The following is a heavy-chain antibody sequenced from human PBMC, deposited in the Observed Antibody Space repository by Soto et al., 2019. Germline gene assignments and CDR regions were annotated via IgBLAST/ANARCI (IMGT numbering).Heavy chain of an antibody. CDR1: GYIFTNHY. J-gene: IGHJ4*02. CDR2: INPSGGST. CDR3: ARADYYDSSGFYYDC. Sequence: QVQLVQSGAEVKKPGASVKVSCKASGYIFTNHYIHWVRQAPGQGLEWMGIINPSGGSTNYLQKFQGRINVTRYTSTSTVNMKLSRLRSEDTAVYFCARADYYDSSGFYYDCWGQGSLVTVSS. V-gene: IGHV1-46*01. D-gene: IGHD3-22*01.